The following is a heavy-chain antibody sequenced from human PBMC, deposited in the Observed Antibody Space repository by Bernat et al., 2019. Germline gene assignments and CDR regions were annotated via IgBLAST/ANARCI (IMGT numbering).Heavy chain of an antibody. Sequence: QVHLVESGGGVVQPGRSLRLSCSASGFTFSSYGMHWVRQAPGKGLEWVAIIWFDGSNKYYGDSVKGRFTISRDNAKNSLYLKMNSLRAEDTAVYYCARDTGTIGTTPDYWGQGTLVTVSS. D-gene: IGHD1-1*01. CDR2: IWFDGSNK. CDR1: GFTFSSYG. V-gene: IGHV3-33*01. CDR3: ARDTGTIGTTPDY. J-gene: IGHJ4*02.